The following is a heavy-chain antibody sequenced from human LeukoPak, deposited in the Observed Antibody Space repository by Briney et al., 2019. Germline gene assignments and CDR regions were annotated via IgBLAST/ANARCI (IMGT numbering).Heavy chain of an antibody. Sequence: GESLKISCKGSGYSFTSYWIGWVRQMPGKGLEWMGIIYPGDSNTRYSPSFQGQVTISADKSISTAYLQWSSLKASDTAMYYCARSGGFIAVAMNRFDPWGQGTLVTVSS. CDR2: IYPGDSNT. D-gene: IGHD6-19*01. CDR1: GYSFTSYW. J-gene: IGHJ5*02. CDR3: ARSGGFIAVAMNRFDP. V-gene: IGHV5-51*01.